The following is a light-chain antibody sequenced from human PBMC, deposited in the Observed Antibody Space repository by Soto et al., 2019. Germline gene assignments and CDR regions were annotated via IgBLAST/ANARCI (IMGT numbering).Light chain of an antibody. V-gene: IGKV3-11*01. Sequence: LVLTQSPATLSLSPGESATLSCRASQSVSSSLAWYQQKPGQAPRLLIYDASHRATGIPARFSGSGSGTDFTLTISSLEPEDFAVDYCQQRSNWMFTFGQGTKLEIK. CDR1: QSVSSS. J-gene: IGKJ2*01. CDR3: QQRSNWMFT. CDR2: DAS.